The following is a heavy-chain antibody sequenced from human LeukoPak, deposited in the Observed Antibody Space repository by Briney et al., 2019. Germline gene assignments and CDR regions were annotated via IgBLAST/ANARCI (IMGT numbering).Heavy chain of an antibody. CDR3: ARGRYDSSGYEAPTAFDI. J-gene: IGHJ3*02. CDR2: ISSNGDST. D-gene: IGHD3-22*01. V-gene: IGHV3-64*01. Sequence: GESLRPSCAASGFSFSSYAMHWVRQAPGKGLEYISAISSNGDSTHYANSVKGRFTISRDNSKNTLYFQMGSLRAEDMAVYYCARGRYDSSGYEAPTAFDIWGQGTMVTVSS. CDR1: GFSFSSYA.